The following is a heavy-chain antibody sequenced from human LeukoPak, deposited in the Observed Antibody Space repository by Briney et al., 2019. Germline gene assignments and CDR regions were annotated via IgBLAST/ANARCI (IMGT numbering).Heavy chain of an antibody. D-gene: IGHD3-22*01. CDR2: IYHSGST. V-gene: IGHV4-38-2*01. Sequence: SETLSLTCAVSGYSISSGYYWGWIRPPPGKGLEWIGSIYHSGSTYYNPSLKSRVTISVDTSKNQFSLKLSSVTAADTAVYYCARIDYYYDSSGPYYFDYWGQGTLVTVSS. CDR3: ARIDYYYDSSGPYYFDY. J-gene: IGHJ4*02. CDR1: GYSISSGYY.